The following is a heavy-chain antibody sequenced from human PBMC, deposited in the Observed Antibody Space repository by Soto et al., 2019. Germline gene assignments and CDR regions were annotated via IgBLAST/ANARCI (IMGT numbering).Heavy chain of an antibody. CDR1: GYTFTSYG. V-gene: IGHV1-18*01. J-gene: IGHJ4*02. Sequence: ASVKVSCKASGYTFTSYGISWVRQAPGQGLEWMGWISAYNGNTKYAQKLQGRVTMTTDTSTNTAYMDLRSLRSDDTAVYYCARDSPPVDYWGQGTLVTVSS. CDR2: ISAYNGNT. CDR3: ARDSPPVDY.